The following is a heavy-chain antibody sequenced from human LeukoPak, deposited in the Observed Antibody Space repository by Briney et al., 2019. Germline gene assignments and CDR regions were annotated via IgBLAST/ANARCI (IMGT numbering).Heavy chain of an antibody. CDR2: VNPNSGGT. CDR1: GYTFTGYY. V-gene: IGHV1-2*02. CDR3: ARGISNRYSDRYFDY. J-gene: IGHJ4*02. D-gene: IGHD6-13*01. Sequence: ASVKVSCKASGYTFTGYYMHWVRQAPGQGLEWMGWVNPNSGGTNYAQKFQGRVTMTRDTSISTAYMELSRLRSDDTAVYYCARGISNRYSDRYFDYWGQGTLVTVSS.